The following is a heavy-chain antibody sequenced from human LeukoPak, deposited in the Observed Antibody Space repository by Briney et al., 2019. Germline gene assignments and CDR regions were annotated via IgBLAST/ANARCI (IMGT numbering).Heavy chain of an antibody. D-gene: IGHD3-10*01. CDR3: ASWYYYGSGSPFFDN. J-gene: IGHJ4*02. V-gene: IGHV4-39*01. CDR2: IYYSGST. Sequence: PSETLSLTCTVSGGSISSNNYNWGWIRQPPGKGLEWIGSIYYSGSTFYHPSLKSRVTISIDTSKNQFSLKLSSVTAADTAVYYCASWYYYGSGSPFFDNWGQGTLVTVSS. CDR1: GGSISSNNYN.